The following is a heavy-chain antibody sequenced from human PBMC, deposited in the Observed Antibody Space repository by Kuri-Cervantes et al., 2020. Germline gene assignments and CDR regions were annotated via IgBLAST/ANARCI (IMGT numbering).Heavy chain of an antibody. Sequence: GGSLRLSCAASGFTFSSYGMHWVRQAPGKGLEWVANIKQDGSEKYYVDSVKGRFTISRDNAKNSLYLQMNSLRAEDTAVYYCARGRITMVRGVILMDYFDYWGQGTLVTVSS. CDR3: ARGRITMVRGVILMDYFDY. D-gene: IGHD3-10*01. CDR1: GFTFSSYG. CDR2: IKQDGSEK. J-gene: IGHJ4*02. V-gene: IGHV3-7*01.